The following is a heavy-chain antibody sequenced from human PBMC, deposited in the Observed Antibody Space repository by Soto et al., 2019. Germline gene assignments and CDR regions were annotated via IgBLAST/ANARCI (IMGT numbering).Heavy chain of an antibody. CDR2: MNPNSGNT. CDR1: GYTFTNYG. V-gene: IGHV1-8*02. Sequence: ASVKVSCKASGYTFTNYGISWVRQAPGQGLEWMGWMNPNSGNTVYAQKFQGRVTMTRNTSISTAYMELSSLRSEDTAVYFCARERTRGFDPWGQGTLVTVSS. CDR3: ARERTRGFDP. J-gene: IGHJ5*02.